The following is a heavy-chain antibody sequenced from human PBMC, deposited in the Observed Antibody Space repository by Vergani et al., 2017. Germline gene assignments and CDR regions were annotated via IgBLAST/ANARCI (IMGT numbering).Heavy chain of an antibody. CDR3: ARGTYSSSYDY. CDR1: GGSFSGYY. CDR2: INHSGST. D-gene: IGHD6-6*01. J-gene: IGHJ4*02. Sequence: QVQLQQWGAGLLKPSETLSLTCAVYGGSFSGYYWSWIRQPPGKGLEWIGEINHSGSTNYNPSLKSRVTISVDTSKNQFSLKLSSVTAADTAVSYCARGTYSSSYDYWGQGTLVTVSS. V-gene: IGHV4-34*01.